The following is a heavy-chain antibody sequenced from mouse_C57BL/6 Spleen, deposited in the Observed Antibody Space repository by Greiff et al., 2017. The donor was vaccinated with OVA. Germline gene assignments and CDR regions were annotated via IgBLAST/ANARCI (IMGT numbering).Heavy chain of an antibody. J-gene: IGHJ1*03. CDR2: IDPEDGDT. CDR3: AFYYGSSGRDFDV. CDR1: GFNIKDYY. D-gene: IGHD1-1*01. Sequence: EVQLQQSGAELVRPGASVKLSCTASGFNIKDYYMHWVKQRPEQGLEWIGRIDPEDGDTEYAPKFQGKATMTADTSSNTAYLQLSSLTSEDTAVYYCAFYYGSSGRDFDVWGTGTTVTVSS. V-gene: IGHV14-1*01.